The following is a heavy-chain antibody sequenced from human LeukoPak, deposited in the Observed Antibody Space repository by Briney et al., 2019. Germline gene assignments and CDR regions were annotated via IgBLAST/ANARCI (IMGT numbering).Heavy chain of an antibody. D-gene: IGHD5-24*01. J-gene: IGHJ4*01. V-gene: IGHV1-46*01. CDR1: GYTFTSYY. Sequence: ASVKVSCKASGYTFTSYYMHCVRQAPGQGLEWMGIINPSGGSTSYAQKLQGRVTMTTDTSTSTAYMELRSLRSDDTAVYYCARQSRDGYNFGFIGYWGQGTLVTVSS. CDR2: INPSGGST. CDR3: ARQSRDGYNFGFIGY.